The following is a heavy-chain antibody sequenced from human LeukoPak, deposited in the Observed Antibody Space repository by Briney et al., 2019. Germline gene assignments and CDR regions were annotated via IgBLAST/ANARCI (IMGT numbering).Heavy chain of an antibody. CDR2: IYYSGST. V-gene: IGHV4-39*01. CDR3: ARVSGFGEIRPRSSDRYYYYYMDV. Sequence: PSETLSLTCTVSGGSISSSSYYWGWIRQPPGKGLEWIGSIYYSGSTYYNPSLKSRVTISVDTSKNQFSLKLSSVTAADTAVYYCARVSGFGEIRPRSSDRYYYYYMDVWGKGTTVTVSS. D-gene: IGHD3-10*01. CDR1: GGSISSSSYY. J-gene: IGHJ6*03.